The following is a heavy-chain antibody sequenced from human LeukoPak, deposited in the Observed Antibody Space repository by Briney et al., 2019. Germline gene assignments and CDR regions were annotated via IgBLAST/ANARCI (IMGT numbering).Heavy chain of an antibody. CDR3: ARWVVAADYYYYMDV. CDR1: GGFFSAYY. V-gene: IGHV4-34*01. J-gene: IGHJ6*03. D-gene: IGHD2-15*01. CDR2: INDSGSN. Sequence: PSETLSLTCAVYGGFFSAYYWRWISQPPGKGREWIGEINDSGSNKYNPSLKSLVTISVDTSKNHFSLKLTSVTAADTAVYYCARWVVAADYYYYMDVWGQGTTVTVSS.